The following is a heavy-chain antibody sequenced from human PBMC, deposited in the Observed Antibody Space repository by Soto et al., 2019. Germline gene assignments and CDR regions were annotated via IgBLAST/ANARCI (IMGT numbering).Heavy chain of an antibody. D-gene: IGHD2-2*01. V-gene: IGHV1-3*01. CDR1: GYTFTSYA. CDR3: AGTTLGYCSSTSCYGLYMDV. Sequence: ASVKVSCKASGYTFTSYAMHWVRQAPGQRLEWMGWINAGNGNTKYSQKFRGRVTITRDTSASTAYMELSSLRSEDTAVYYCAGTTLGYCSSTSCYGLYMDVWGKGTTVTVSS. J-gene: IGHJ6*03. CDR2: INAGNGNT.